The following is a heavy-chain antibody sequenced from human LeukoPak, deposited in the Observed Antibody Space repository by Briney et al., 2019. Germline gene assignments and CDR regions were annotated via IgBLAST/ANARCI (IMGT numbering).Heavy chain of an antibody. D-gene: IGHD6-6*01. V-gene: IGHV4-39*07. J-gene: IGHJ6*03. CDR3: ARDFSSSSTVYYYYYMDV. Sequence: PSETLSLTCTVSGGSISTSNYYWGWIRQPPGKGLEWIGNIFYSGSTYYSPSLKSRVTISLDTSKNQFSLKLSSVTAADTAIYYCARDFSSSSTVYYYYYMDVWGKGTTVTVSS. CDR1: GGSISTSNYY. CDR2: IFYSGST.